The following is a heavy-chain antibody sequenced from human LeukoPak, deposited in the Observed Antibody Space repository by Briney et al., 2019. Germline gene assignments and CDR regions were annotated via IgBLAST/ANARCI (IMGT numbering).Heavy chain of an antibody. Sequence: GGSLRLSCAASGFTFSSYSMNWVRQAPGKGLEWVSSISSSSSYIYYADSVKGRFTISRDNAKNSLYLQMNSLRAEDTAVYYCARDSQDYGDYYFDYWGQGTLVTVSS. CDR2: ISSSSSYI. V-gene: IGHV3-21*01. D-gene: IGHD4-17*01. CDR1: GFTFSSYS. J-gene: IGHJ4*02. CDR3: ARDSQDYGDYYFDY.